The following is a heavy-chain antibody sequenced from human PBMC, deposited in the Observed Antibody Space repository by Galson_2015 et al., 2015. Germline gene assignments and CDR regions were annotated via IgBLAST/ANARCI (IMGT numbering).Heavy chain of an antibody. V-gene: IGHV6-1*01. Sequence: CAISGDSVSSHSAAWNWIRQSPSRGLEWLGRTYYRSKWYNDYAVSVKSRITINPDTSKNQFSLKLSSVTAADTAVYYCARDSGNDYRDEGYFQHWGQGTLVTVSS. CDR2: TYYRSKWYN. J-gene: IGHJ1*01. CDR1: GDSVSSHSAA. CDR3: ARDSGNDYRDEGYFQH. D-gene: IGHD1-1*01.